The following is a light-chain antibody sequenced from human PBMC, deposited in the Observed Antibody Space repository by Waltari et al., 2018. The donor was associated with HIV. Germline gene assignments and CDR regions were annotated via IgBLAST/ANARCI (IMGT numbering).Light chain of an antibody. CDR3: CSPAGSDILI. J-gene: IGLJ2*01. V-gene: IGLV2-23*01. Sequence: QSDLTQPASVSGSPGQSITISCTGALSDIGTYNLVTWYQPRPGKAPQLRIHHDPRRPSGISFLFSASKSGNTASLTISGLQADDEADYCCCSPAGSDILIFGGGTKVTVL. CDR2: HDP. CDR1: LSDIGTYNL.